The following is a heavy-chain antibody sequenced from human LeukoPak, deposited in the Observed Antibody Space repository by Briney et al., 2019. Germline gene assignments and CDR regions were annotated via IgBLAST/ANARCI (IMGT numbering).Heavy chain of an antibody. J-gene: IGHJ6*02. CDR2: TYYRSKWYN. CDR3: ARGSFLDV. Sequence: SQTLSLTSAISGDSVSGSSVAWNWIRQSPSRGLEWLGRTYYRSKWYNDYALSVKSRITINPDTSKNQFSLQLNSVTPEDTAVYYCARGSFLDVWGQGTTVTVSS. CDR1: GDSVSGSSVA. V-gene: IGHV6-1*01.